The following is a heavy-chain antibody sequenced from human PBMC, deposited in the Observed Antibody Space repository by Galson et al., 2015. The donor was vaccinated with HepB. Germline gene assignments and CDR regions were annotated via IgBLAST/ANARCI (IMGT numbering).Heavy chain of an antibody. Sequence: SLRLSCAASGFIFSSSAMSWVRQPPGKGLEWVSGIGGSGITTYYADSVKGRFTISRDNSKNTLYLQMNSLRAEDTAVYYCARPKWATVIAFDIWGQGTMATVSS. V-gene: IGHV3-23*01. CDR3: ARPKWATVIAFDI. CDR1: GFIFSSSA. CDR2: IGGSGITT. D-gene: IGHD4-17*01. J-gene: IGHJ3*02.